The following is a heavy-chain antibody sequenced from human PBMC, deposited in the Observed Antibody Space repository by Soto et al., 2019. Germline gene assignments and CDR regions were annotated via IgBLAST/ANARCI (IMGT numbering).Heavy chain of an antibody. CDR3: ARGYYDFPRVGTYYFDY. V-gene: IGHV3-7*05. D-gene: IGHD3-3*01. Sequence: EVQLVESGGGLVQPGGSLRLSCAASGFTFSSYWMSWVRQAPGKGLEWVANIKQDGSEKYYVDSVKGRFTISRDNAKNSLYLQMNSLRAEDTAVYYCARGYYDFPRVGTYYFDYWGQGTLVTVSS. CDR1: GFTFSSYW. J-gene: IGHJ4*02. CDR2: IKQDGSEK.